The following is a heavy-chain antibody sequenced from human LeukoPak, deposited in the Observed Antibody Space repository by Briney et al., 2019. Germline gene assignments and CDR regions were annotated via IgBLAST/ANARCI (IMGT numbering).Heavy chain of an antibody. D-gene: IGHD3-10*01. CDR3: ARATQGYYYGSGSEGAFDY. Sequence: SSVKVSCQASGYTFTRYYMHWVRQAPGQGLEWMGWINPNSGGTNYAQKFQGRVTMTRDTSISTAYMELSRLRSDDTAVYYCARATQGYYYGSGSEGAFDYWGQGTLVTVSS. CDR1: GYTFTRYY. J-gene: IGHJ4*02. V-gene: IGHV1-2*02. CDR2: INPNSGGT.